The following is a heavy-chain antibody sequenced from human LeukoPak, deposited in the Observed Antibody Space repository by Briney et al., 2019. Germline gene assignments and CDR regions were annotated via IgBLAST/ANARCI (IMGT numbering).Heavy chain of an antibody. CDR1: GVSISNYY. Sequence: SETLSLTCTVSGVSISNYYWSWIRHPPGKGLECIGYIYYSGNTNYNPSLKSRVTISVHTSKNQFSLKLSSVTAADTAVYYCTRDVGTYAFDIWGQGTMVTVSS. D-gene: IGHD1-1*01. V-gene: IGHV4-59*01. CDR2: IYYSGNT. J-gene: IGHJ3*02. CDR3: TRDVGTYAFDI.